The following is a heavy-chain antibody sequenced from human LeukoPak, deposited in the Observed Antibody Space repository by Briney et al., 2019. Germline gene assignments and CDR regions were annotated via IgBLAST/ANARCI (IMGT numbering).Heavy chain of an antibody. CDR2: IIPIFGTA. V-gene: IGHV1-69*13. J-gene: IGHJ4*02. D-gene: IGHD3-22*01. Sequence: SVKVSCTASGGTFSSYAISWVRQAPGQGLEWMGGIIPIFGTANYAQKFQGRVTITADESTSTAYMELSSLRSEDTAVYYCARPSINYYDSSGLDYWGQGTLVTVSS. CDR1: GGTFSSYA. CDR3: ARPSINYYDSSGLDY.